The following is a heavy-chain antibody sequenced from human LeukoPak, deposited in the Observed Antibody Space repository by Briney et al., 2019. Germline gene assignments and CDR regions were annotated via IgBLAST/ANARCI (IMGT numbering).Heavy chain of an antibody. V-gene: IGHV3-48*04. CDR2: ISNDLTTI. CDR1: RFTFSDYR. D-gene: IGHD1-26*01. CDR3: ARKAQTGSHSGPFDI. Sequence: GGSLRLSCVASRFTFSDYRMTWVRQAPGKGLEWIAYISNDLTTIHYAASVKGRFTISRDNAEHLLFLQMNSLRAEDTAVYYCARKAQTGSHSGPFDIWGQGTLVTVSS. J-gene: IGHJ3*02.